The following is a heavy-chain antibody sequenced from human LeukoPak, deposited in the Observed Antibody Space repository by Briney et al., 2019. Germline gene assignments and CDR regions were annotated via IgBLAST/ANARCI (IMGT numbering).Heavy chain of an antibody. CDR2: ISGSGGST. D-gene: IGHD6-13*01. CDR1: GFTFSSYA. V-gene: IGHV3-23*01. CDR3: AKVGVGRQLGLYYFDY. J-gene: IGHJ4*02. Sequence: PGGSLRLSCAASGFTFSSYAMSWVRQAPGKGLEWVSAISGSGGSTYYADSVKGRFTISRDNSKNTLYLQMNSLRAEDTAVYYCAKVGVGRQLGLYYFDYWGQGTLVTVSS.